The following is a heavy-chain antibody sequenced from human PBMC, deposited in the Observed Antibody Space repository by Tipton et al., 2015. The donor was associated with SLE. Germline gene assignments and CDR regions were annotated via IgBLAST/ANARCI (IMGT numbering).Heavy chain of an antibody. Sequence: LSLTCAASGFIFSSYWMSWVRQAPGKGLEWVANIKQDGSEKYYVDSVKGRFTISRDNAKNSLYLQMNSLRVEDTAVYYCARDSPGYCSSTSCYMGDWGQGTLVTVSS. CDR3: ARDSPGYCSSTSCYMGD. V-gene: IGHV3-7*01. J-gene: IGHJ4*02. CDR2: IKQDGSEK. CDR1: GFIFSSYW. D-gene: IGHD2-2*02.